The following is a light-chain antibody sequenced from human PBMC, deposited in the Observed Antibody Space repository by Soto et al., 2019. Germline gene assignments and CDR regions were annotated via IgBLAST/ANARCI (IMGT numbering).Light chain of an antibody. Sequence: MYQSPSSLPAFAHNRVTITCLASQVIGNYLTWYQQKPGKVPKLLIYGAYTLQSGVPSRFSGSGSGTDFTLTIRSLQPEDVAIYYCQKYTSGLLTFGQGTRLEIK. CDR2: GAY. CDR1: QVIGNY. V-gene: IGKV1-27*01. J-gene: IGKJ5*01. CDR3: QKYTSGLLT.